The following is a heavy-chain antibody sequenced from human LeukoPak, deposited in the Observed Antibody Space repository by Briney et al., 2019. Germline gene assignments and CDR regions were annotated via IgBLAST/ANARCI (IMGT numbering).Heavy chain of an antibody. V-gene: IGHV1-18*01. CDR2: ISAYNGHT. CDR1: GYTFISYG. J-gene: IGHJ6*03. CDR3: ARMGQWLATWYYYYYMDV. Sequence: GASVKVSCKASGYTFISYGISWVRQAPGQGLEWMGWISAYNGHTDYAQKLQGRVTMTTDTSTSTAYMELRSLRSDDTAVYYCARMGQWLATWYYYYYMDVWGKGTTVTVSS. D-gene: IGHD6-19*01.